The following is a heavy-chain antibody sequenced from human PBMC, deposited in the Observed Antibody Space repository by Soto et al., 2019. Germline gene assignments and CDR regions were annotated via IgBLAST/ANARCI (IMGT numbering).Heavy chain of an antibody. Sequence: EVQLVESGGGLVQPGGSLRLSCAASGFTFSTYWMSWVRQAPGKGLEWVANIKQDGSEKYYVDSVKGRFTISRDNAKNSLFLQMNSLRAEDTTVYYCARESYGECDYWGQGTLVTVSS. CDR3: ARESYGECDY. V-gene: IGHV3-7*03. D-gene: IGHD4-17*01. CDR1: GFTFSTYW. J-gene: IGHJ4*02. CDR2: IKQDGSEK.